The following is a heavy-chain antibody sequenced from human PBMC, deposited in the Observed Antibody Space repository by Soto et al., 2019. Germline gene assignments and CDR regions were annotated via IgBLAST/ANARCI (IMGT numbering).Heavy chain of an antibody. V-gene: IGHV3-21*01. J-gene: IGHJ4*02. CDR2: ISSSSSSI. CDR3: AIYSGLVH. CDR1: GVTFSSYS. Sequence: PWGSLRLSCAASGVTFSSYSMTWVRQAPGKGLEWVSSISSSSSSIYYAASVKGRFTIFRDNAKNSPYLQMNSLRAEDTAEYYCAIYSGLVHWGQGTLVTVSS. D-gene: IGHD2-21*01.